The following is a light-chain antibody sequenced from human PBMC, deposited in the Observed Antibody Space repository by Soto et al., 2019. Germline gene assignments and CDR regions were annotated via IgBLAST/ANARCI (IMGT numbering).Light chain of an antibody. J-gene: IGKJ5*01. CDR3: QQRSNWPPIT. CDR1: HSVSSY. Sequence: VLTQSRAPLSSSPGARATLXCSASHSVSSYLAWYQQKPGQPPRLLIYDASNRATGIPARFSGSGSGTDFTLTISSLEPEDFAVYYCQQRSNWPPITSGQGTRLEVK. V-gene: IGKV3-11*01. CDR2: DAS.